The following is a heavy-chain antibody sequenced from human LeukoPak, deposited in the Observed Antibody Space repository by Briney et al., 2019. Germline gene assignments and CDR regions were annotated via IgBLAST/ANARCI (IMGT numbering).Heavy chain of an antibody. CDR2: INTNTGNP. CDR3: AGAVGLYYYYYGMDV. V-gene: IGHV7-4-1*02. Sequence: GASVKVSCKASGYTFTSYAMNWVRQAPGQGLEWMGWINTNTGNPTYAQGFTGRFVSSLDTSVSTAYLQISSLKAEDTAVYYCAGAVGLYYYYYGMDVWGQGTTVTVSS. CDR1: GYTFTSYA. D-gene: IGHD4-23*01. J-gene: IGHJ6*02.